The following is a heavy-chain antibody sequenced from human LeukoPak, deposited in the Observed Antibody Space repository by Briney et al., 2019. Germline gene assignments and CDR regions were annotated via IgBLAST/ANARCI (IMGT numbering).Heavy chain of an antibody. J-gene: IGHJ3*02. CDR2: VSGDGNIT. CDR1: GFTFSSYW. V-gene: IGHV3-74*01. CDR3: ARRGLVPAFDI. Sequence: GGSLRLSCAASGFTFSSYWMHWVRQAPGKGLVWLSRVSGDGNITTYADSVRGRFTVSRDNAKNTLYLQMNSLTVGDTSVYYCARRGLVPAFDIWGQGTMVSVTS. D-gene: IGHD3-10*02.